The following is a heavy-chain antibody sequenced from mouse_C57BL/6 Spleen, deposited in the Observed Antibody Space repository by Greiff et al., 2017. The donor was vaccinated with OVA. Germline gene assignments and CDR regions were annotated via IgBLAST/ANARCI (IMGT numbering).Heavy chain of an antibody. D-gene: IGHD2-4*01. CDR2: IWSGGST. J-gene: IGHJ3*01. V-gene: IGHV2-2*01. CDR1: GFSFTSYG. CDR3: ARRDYDVKAWFAY. Sequence: QVQLQQSGPGLVQPSQSLSITCTVSGFSFTSYGVHWVRQSPGKGLEWLGVIWSGGSTDYNAAFISRLSISKDNSKSQVFFKMNSLQADDTAIYYCARRDYDVKAWFAYWGQGTLVTVSA.